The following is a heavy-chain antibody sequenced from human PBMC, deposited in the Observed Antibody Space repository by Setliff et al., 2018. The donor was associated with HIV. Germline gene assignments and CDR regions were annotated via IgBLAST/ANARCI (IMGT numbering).Heavy chain of an antibody. Sequence: ASVKVSCKTSGYTFTDYYMHWVRQAPGQGLEWMGRINANRGGTSYAQKFQGRVTMTRDTSISTGYMELSRLTSDDTAVYYCASDVVVPAATLDDAFDIWGQGTMVTVSS. CDR2: INANRGGT. J-gene: IGHJ3*02. CDR3: ASDVVVPAATLDDAFDI. D-gene: IGHD2-15*01. V-gene: IGHV1-2*06. CDR1: GYTFTDYY.